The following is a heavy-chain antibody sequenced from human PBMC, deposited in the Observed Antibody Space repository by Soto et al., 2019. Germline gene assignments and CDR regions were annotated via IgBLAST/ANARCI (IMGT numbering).Heavy chain of an antibody. CDR3: ARERPDGARLDP. Sequence: SETLSLTCTVSGGSLRSSSYYWGWIRQPPGKGLEWIGNVYYSGSTYYNPSLKSRITISVDTSKNQFSLKLSSVTAADTAVYYCARERPDGARLDPWGQGTLVTVSS. CDR1: GGSLRSSSYY. J-gene: IGHJ5*02. CDR2: VYYSGST. V-gene: IGHV4-39*07. D-gene: IGHD6-6*01.